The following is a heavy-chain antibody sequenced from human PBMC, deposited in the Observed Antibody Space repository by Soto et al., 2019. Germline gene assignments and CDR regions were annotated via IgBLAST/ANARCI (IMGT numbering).Heavy chain of an antibody. CDR2: ISYDGSNT. D-gene: IGHD3-3*01. CDR1: GFTFSSFA. Sequence: QVQAVESGVGVVQPGRSLRLACAASGFTFSSFAIHWVRQAPGQELEWVAVISYDGSNTYYADSVKGRFTISRDNPKNTLYLQMNSLRAEDTAVYYCARDYYDFWSGYFDFWGQGTLVTVSS. CDR3: ARDYYDFWSGYFDF. V-gene: IGHV3-30-3*01. J-gene: IGHJ4*02.